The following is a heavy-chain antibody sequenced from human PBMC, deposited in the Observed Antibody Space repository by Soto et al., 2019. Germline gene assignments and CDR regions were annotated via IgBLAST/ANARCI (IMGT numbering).Heavy chain of an antibody. CDR1: GGSISSSSYY. D-gene: IGHD3-10*01. CDR3: ASLWFGENAFDI. CDR2: IYYSGST. Sequence: QLQLQESGPGLVKPSETLSLTCTVSGGSISSSSYYWGWIRQPPGKGLEWIGSIYYSGSTYYNPSLKSRATISVDTSKNQFSLKLSSVTAADTAVYYCASLWFGENAFDIWGQGTMVTVSS. V-gene: IGHV4-39*01. J-gene: IGHJ3*02.